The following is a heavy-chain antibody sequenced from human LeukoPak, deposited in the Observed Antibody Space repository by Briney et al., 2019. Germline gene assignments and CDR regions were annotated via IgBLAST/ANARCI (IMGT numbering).Heavy chain of an antibody. CDR2: INQDESEK. J-gene: IGHJ4*02. V-gene: IGHV3-7*04. Sequence: PGGSLRLSCATSGFTFSSYWMSWVRQPPGKGLEWVANINQDESEKYYVDSVKGRFTISRDNARNSLYLQMNSLRAEDTAVYYCARGMSTGEYWGQGTLVTVSS. CDR1: GFTFSSYW. D-gene: IGHD3-16*01. CDR3: ARGMSTGEY.